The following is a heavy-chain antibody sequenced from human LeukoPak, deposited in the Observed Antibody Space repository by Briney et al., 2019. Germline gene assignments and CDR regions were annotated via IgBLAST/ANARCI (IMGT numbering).Heavy chain of an antibody. CDR3: AVGSDVGSYLAFQY. CDR2: ITPFNGNT. CDR1: GYTFSYRY. J-gene: IGHJ1*01. D-gene: IGHD1-26*01. Sequence: SAKVSCKASGYTFSYRYLHWVRQAPGQTLDWMGWITPFNGNTKYAQKFHDRVTITRDTSMSTAYMELSGLKSEDTAMYYCAVGSDVGSYLAFQYWGQGTLVTVSS. V-gene: IGHV1-45*02.